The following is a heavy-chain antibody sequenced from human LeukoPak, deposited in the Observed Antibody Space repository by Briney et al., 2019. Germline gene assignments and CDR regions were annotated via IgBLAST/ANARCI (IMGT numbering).Heavy chain of an antibody. J-gene: IGHJ5*02. CDR2: INHSGST. CDR1: GGSFSGYY. V-gene: IGHV4-34*01. D-gene: IGHD4-17*01. CDR3: ARGLTTVTTFNWFDP. Sequence: SETLSLTCAVYGGSFSGYYWSWIRQPPGKGLEWIGEINHSGSTNYNPSLKSRVTISVDTSKNQFSLKLSSVTAADTAVYYCARGLTTVTTFNWFDPWGQGALVTVSS.